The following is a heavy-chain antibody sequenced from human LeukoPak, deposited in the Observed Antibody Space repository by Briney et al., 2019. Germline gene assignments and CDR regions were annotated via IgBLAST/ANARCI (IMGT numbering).Heavy chain of an antibody. CDR1: GYTFTSYY. D-gene: IGHD4-11*01. CDR3: ARDSRMTTVTNGWFDP. J-gene: IGHJ5*02. Sequence: GASVKVSCKASGYTFTSYYMHWVRQAPGQGLEWMGIINPSGGSTSYAQKFQGRVTMTRDMSTSTVYVELSSLRSEDTAVYYCARDSRMTTVTNGWFDPWGQGTLVTVSS. V-gene: IGHV1-46*01. CDR2: INPSGGST.